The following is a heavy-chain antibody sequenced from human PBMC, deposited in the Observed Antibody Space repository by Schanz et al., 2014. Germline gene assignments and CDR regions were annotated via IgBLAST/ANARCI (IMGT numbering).Heavy chain of an antibody. V-gene: IGHV4-4*02. CDR1: GGSISSSNW. CDR3: ARQGIGVNVDWFYYYGMDV. CDR2: RDSSGST. Sequence: QVQLQESGPGLVKPSGTLSLTCAVSGGSISSSNWWSWVRQPPGKGLEWIGHRDSSGSTKYNPSLKSRVTISIDTSKNQLSLSLRSVTAADTAMYYCARQGIGVNVDWFYYYGMDVWGQGTTVTVSS. J-gene: IGHJ6*02. D-gene: IGHD3-9*01.